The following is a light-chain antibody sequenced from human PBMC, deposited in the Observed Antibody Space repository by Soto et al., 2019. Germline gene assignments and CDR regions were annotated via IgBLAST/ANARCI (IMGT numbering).Light chain of an antibody. V-gene: IGLV7-46*01. J-gene: IGLJ2*01. Sequence: QGVVTQEPSLTMFPGGTVTLTSGSSTGAVTSGHYPYWFQQKPGQAPRTLIYSTTNKHSWTPARFSGSLLGDNAALTLSGAQPEDEADYYCLLSYSGVGGVFGGGTKVTVL. CDR1: TGAVTSGHY. CDR3: LLSYSGVGGV. CDR2: STT.